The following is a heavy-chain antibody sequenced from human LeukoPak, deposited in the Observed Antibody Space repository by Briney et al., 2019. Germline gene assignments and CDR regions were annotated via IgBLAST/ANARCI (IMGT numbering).Heavy chain of an antibody. CDR2: INHSGST. Sequence: KPSETLSLTCAVYGGSFSGYYWSWIRQPPGKGLEWIGEINHSGSTNYNPSLKSRVTISVDTSKNQFSLKLSSVTAADTAVYYCAKTRSYYYYYMDVWSKGTKVTVSS. V-gene: IGHV4-34*01. CDR1: GGSFSGYY. J-gene: IGHJ6*03. CDR3: AKTRSYYYYYMDV.